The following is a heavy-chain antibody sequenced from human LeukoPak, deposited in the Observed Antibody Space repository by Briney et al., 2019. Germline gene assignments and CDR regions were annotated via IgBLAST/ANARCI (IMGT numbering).Heavy chain of an antibody. CDR1: GFTFSSHS. CDR3: ARDGAGGYYYGSGSMDV. J-gene: IGHJ6*02. V-gene: IGHV3-48*01. CDR2: ISSSSSTI. Sequence: GGSLRLSCAASGFTFSSHSMNWVRQAPGKGLEWVSYISSSSSTIYYADSVKGRFTISRDNAKNSLYLQMNSLRAEDTAVYYCARDGAGGYYYGSGSMDVWGQGTTVTVSS. D-gene: IGHD3-10*01.